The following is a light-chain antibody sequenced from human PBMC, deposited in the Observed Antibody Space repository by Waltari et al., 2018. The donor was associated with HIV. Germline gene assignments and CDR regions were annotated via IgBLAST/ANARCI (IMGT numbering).Light chain of an antibody. V-gene: IGLV1-47*01. J-gene: IGLJ1*01. CDR1: SSNIGRNS. CDR3: AAWNDRLSGYV. Sequence: QSVLTQSPSASGTPGQRVTISCSGSSSNIGRNSVYWYQQLPGTAPKLLMYTKKQRPSGVPDRFSGSKSGTSASRAISGLRSEDEADYYCAAWNDRLSGYVFGTGTKVTV. CDR2: TKK.